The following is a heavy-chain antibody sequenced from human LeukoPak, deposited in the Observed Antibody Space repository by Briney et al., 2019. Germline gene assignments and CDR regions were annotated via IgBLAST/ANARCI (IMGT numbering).Heavy chain of an antibody. V-gene: IGHV4-59*01. CDR3: ARNADDSSTYPYFDY. CDR1: GGTIINYF. D-gene: IGHD3-22*01. CDR2: VHRSGRT. J-gene: IGHJ4*02. Sequence: PSETLSLTCTVSGGTIINYFWSWVRQPPEKGLEWIAYVHRSGRTNYNPSLKSRVIISEDTSKKQISLELSAVTAADTAVYYCARNADDSSTYPYFDYWGPGILVTVSS.